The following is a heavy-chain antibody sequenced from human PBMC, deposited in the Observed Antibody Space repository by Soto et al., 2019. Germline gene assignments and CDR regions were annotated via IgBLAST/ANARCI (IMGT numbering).Heavy chain of an antibody. CDR1: GFTFSSYG. CDR3: AKIAKESAVAGPSYYYYGMDV. J-gene: IGHJ6*02. D-gene: IGHD6-19*01. Sequence: GGSLRLSCAASGFTFSSYGMHWVRQAPGKGLEWVAVISYDGSNKYYADSVKGRFTISRDNSKNTLYLQMNSLRAEDTAVYYCAKIAKESAVAGPSYYYYGMDVCGQGTTVTVPS. V-gene: IGHV3-30*18. CDR2: ISYDGSNK.